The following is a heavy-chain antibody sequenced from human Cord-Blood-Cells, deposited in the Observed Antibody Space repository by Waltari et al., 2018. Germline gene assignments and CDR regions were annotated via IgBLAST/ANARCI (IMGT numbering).Heavy chain of an antibody. V-gene: IGHV1-3*01. J-gene: IGHJ4*02. CDR2: INAGNGNT. D-gene: IGHD3-22*01. Sequence: QVQLVQSGAAVKKPGASVKVSCKASGYTFTSYAMHWVRQAPGQRLEWMGWINAGNGNTKYSQKFQGRVTITRDTSASTAYMELSSLRSEDTAVYYCARHYYDSSGYYFDYWGQGTLVTVSS. CDR3: ARHYYDSSGYYFDY. CDR1: GYTFTSYA.